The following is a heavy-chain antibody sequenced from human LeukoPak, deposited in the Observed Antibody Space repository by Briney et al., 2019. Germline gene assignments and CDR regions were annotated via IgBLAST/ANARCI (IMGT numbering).Heavy chain of an antibody. CDR2: IYYSGST. J-gene: IGHJ4*02. V-gene: IGHV4-39*01. Sequence: NPSETLSLTCTVSGDSISSATYYWGWLRQTPGKGLEWIASIYYSGSTYYNPSLKSRITISIDTSKNQFSLRLTSVTAADTAVYYCARHLNSFGFRVDYWGQGTLVTVSS. CDR1: GDSISSATYY. CDR3: ARHLNSFGFRVDY. D-gene: IGHD5-18*01.